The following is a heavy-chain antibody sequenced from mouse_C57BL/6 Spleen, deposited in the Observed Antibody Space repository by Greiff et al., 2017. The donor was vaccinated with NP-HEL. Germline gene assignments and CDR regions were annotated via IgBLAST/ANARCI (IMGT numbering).Heavy chain of an antibody. CDR2: INPNNGGT. Sequence: EVQLQQSGPELVKPGASVKISCKASGYTFTDYYMNWVKQSHGKSLEWIGDINPNNGGTSYNQKFKGKATLTVDKSSSTAYMELRSLTSEDSAVYYCARDNYVAYWGQGTLVTVSA. J-gene: IGHJ3*01. CDR1: GYTFTDYY. CDR3: ARDNYVAY. V-gene: IGHV1-26*01. D-gene: IGHD1-3*01.